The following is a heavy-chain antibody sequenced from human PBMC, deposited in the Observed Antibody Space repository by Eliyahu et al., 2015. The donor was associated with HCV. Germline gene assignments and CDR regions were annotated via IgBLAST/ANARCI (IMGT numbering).Heavy chain of an antibody. D-gene: IGHD2-15*01. CDR1: GFTFSSXX. V-gene: IGHV3-33*01. J-gene: IGHJ3*02. Sequence: QVQLVESGGGVVQPGRSLRLSCAXSGFTFSSXXMXXXRQAPGKGLEGVGVIWYDGSNKYYADSVKGRFTISRDNSKNTLYLQMNSLRAEDTAVYYCARDQGYCSGGSCYGLGDAFDIWGQGTMVTVSS. CDR2: IWYDGSNK. CDR3: ARDQGYCSGGSCYGLGDAFDI.